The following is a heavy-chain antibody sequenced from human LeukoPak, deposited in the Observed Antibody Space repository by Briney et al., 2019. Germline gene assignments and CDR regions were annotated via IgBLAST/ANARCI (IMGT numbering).Heavy chain of an antibody. CDR2: ISAYNGNT. J-gene: IGHJ4*02. V-gene: IGHV1-18*01. Sequence: ASVKVSFKSSGYTFTSYGISWQRQPPGQGLEWMGWISAYNGNTKYAQKLQGRVTMTTDTSTSTAYMELRSLRSDDTAVYYCARDGYYDSSGYIDYWGQGTLVTVSS. CDR1: GYTFTSYG. D-gene: IGHD3-22*01. CDR3: ARDGYYDSSGYIDY.